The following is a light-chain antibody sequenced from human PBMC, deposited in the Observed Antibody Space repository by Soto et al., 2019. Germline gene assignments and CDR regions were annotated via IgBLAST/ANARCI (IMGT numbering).Light chain of an antibody. J-gene: IGLJ2*01. CDR2: RNN. CDR1: SSNIGSNY. V-gene: IGLV1-47*01. CDR3: AAWDDSFVV. Sequence: QSALTQPPSASGTPGQRVTISCSGSSSNIGSNYVYWYQQLPGTAPKLLIYRNNQRPSGVPDRFSGSKSGTSASLAISGLRSEDEADYYCAAWDDSFVVFGGGTKLTV.